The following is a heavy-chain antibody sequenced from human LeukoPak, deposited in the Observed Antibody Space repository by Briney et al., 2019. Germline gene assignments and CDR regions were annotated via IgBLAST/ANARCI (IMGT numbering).Heavy chain of an antibody. CDR2: IYPGDSDT. CDR1: GYRFPNYW. J-gene: IGHJ4*02. Sequence: KRGESLKISCKVSGYRFPNYWIGWVRQMPGKGLEWMAIIYPGDSDTRYSPSFQGQVTISADRSISTAYLHWSSLKASDTAMYYCARRPSYYFDYWGQGTLVTVSS. CDR3: ARRPSYYFDY. V-gene: IGHV5-51*01.